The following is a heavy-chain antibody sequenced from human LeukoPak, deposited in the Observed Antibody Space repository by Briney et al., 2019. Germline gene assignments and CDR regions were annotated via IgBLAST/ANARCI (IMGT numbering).Heavy chain of an antibody. Sequence: ASVKVSCKASGGTVSRYPISWVRQAPGQGLEWMGWISAYNGNTNYAQNLQGRVTMTTDTSTSTAYMELRSLRSDDTAVYYCARDLEVRGVIGSHLFDYWGQGTLVTVSS. V-gene: IGHV1-18*01. CDR1: GGTVSRYP. D-gene: IGHD3-10*01. CDR3: ARDLEVRGVIGSHLFDY. J-gene: IGHJ4*02. CDR2: ISAYNGNT.